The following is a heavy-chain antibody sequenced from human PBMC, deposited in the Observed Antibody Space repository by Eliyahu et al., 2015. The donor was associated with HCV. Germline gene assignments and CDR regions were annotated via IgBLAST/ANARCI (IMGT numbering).Heavy chain of an antibody. V-gene: IGHV5-51*01. CDR3: ARREGAAAGTRYFQH. CDR1: GYSXXSXX. Sequence: EVQLVQSGAEAXKPGESLKISCKGSGYSXXSXXXGWVRQMPGKGLEWMGIIYPGDSDTRYSPSFQGQVTISADKSISTAYLQWSSLKASDTAMYYCARREGAAAGTRYFQHWGQGTLVTVSS. J-gene: IGHJ1*01. D-gene: IGHD6-13*01. CDR2: IYPGDSDT.